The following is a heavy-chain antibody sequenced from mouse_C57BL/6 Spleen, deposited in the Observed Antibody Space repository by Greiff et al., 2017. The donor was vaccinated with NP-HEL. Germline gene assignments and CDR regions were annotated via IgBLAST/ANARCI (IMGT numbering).Heavy chain of an antibody. J-gene: IGHJ2*01. CDR2: IYPGSGNT. CDR1: GYSFTSYY. V-gene: IGHV1-66*01. Sequence: QVQLQQSGPELVKPGASVKISCKASGYSFTSYYIHWVKQRPGQGLEWIGWIYPGSGNTKYNEKFKGKATLTADTSSSTAYMQLSSLTSEDSAVYYCARGDDDSQGYFDYWGQGTTLTVSS. D-gene: IGHD2-13*01. CDR3: ARGDDDSQGYFDY.